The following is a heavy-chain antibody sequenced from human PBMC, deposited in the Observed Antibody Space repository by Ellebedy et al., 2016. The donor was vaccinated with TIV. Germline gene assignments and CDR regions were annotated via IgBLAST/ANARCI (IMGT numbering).Heavy chain of an antibody. CDR2: ISSNGGSP. CDR3: VKDEGFGELLSTYYYYYGVDV. Sequence: GESLKISCSASGFTFSSYAMHWVRQAPGKGLEYVSAISSNGGSPYYADSGKGRFTITRANSKNTLYLPMSSLRAEDTAVYYCVKDEGFGELLSTYYYYYGVDVWGQGTTVTVSS. V-gene: IGHV3-64D*06. J-gene: IGHJ6*02. CDR1: GFTFSSYA. D-gene: IGHD3-10*01.